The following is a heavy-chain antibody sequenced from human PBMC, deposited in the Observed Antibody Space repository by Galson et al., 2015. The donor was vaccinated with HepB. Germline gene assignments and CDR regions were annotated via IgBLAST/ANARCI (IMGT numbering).Heavy chain of an antibody. CDR1: GFTFSSYA. D-gene: IGHD3-10*01. J-gene: IGHJ5*02. V-gene: IGHV3-64D*06. CDR3: VKVVRGVKGEDWFDP. CDR2: ISSNGGST. Sequence: SLRLSCAASGFTFSSYAMHWVRQAPGKGLEYVSAISSNGGSTYYADSVKGRFTISRDNSKNTLYLQMSSLRAEDTAVYYCVKVVRGVKGEDWFDPWGQGTLVTVSS.